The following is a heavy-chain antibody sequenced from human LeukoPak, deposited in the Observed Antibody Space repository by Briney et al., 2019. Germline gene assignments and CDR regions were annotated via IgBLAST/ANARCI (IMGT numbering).Heavy chain of an antibody. D-gene: IGHD1-1*01. J-gene: IGHJ3*02. Sequence: ASAKVSCKAFGYTFDTSSISWVRQAPGQRLEWMGWITPNNGNTHYAQGVQGRVTMTTDTSRSTAYMELRSLRSDDTDVYYCTRVRNSNNWWGAFDIWGQGTMVTVSS. CDR2: ITPNNGNT. CDR1: GYTFDTSS. CDR3: TRVRNSNNWWGAFDI. V-gene: IGHV1-18*01.